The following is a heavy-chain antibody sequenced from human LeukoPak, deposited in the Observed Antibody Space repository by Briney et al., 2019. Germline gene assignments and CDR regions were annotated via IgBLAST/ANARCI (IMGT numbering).Heavy chain of an antibody. J-gene: IGHJ4*02. D-gene: IGHD1-14*01. CDR3: ARATGDHTD. Sequence: SETLSLTCAVYGGSFSGCYWTWIRQPPGKGLEWIGEINPGGRITYNPSLKSRVTMSGDTSDNQFSLKLTSATAADTAVYYCARATGDHTDWGQGTLVTISS. CDR2: INPGGRI. CDR1: GGSFSGCY. V-gene: IGHV4-34*01.